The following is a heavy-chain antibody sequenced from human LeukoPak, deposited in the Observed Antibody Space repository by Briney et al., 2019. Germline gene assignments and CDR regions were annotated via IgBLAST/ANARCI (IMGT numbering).Heavy chain of an antibody. J-gene: IGHJ4*02. CDR2: INHSGST. V-gene: IGHV4-34*01. Sequence: PSETLSLTCAVYGGSFSGYYWSWIRQPPGKGLEWIGEINHSGSTNYNPSLKSRVTISVDTSKNQFSLKLSSVTAADTAVYYCARAYDYVWGSYRYPGYFDYWGREPWSPSPQ. D-gene: IGHD3-16*02. CDR3: ARAYDYVWGSYRYPGYFDY. CDR1: GGSFSGYY.